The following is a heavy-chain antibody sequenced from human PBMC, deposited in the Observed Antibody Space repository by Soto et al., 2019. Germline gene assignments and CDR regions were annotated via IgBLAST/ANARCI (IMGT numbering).Heavy chain of an antibody. CDR1: GYTFTSYA. Sequence: VASVKVSCKASGYTFTSYAMHWVRQAPGQRLEWMGWINAGNGNTKYSQKFQGRVTITRDTSASTAYMELSSLRSEDTAVYYCARDRKGPSGDFWSGYYLDYWGQGTLVTVSS. CDR3: ARDRKGPSGDFWSGYYLDY. V-gene: IGHV1-3*01. D-gene: IGHD3-3*01. J-gene: IGHJ4*02. CDR2: INAGNGNT.